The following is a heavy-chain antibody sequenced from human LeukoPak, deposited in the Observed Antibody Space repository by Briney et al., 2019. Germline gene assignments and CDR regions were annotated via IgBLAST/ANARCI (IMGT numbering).Heavy chain of an antibody. CDR3: ARAGGNSYYYYYYYMDV. V-gene: IGHV1-69*06. CDR2: IIPIFGTA. Sequence: SVKVSCKASGGTFSSYAISWVRQAPGQGLEWMGGIIPIFGTANYAQKFQGRVTITADKSTSTAYMELSSLRSEDTAVYYCARAGGNSYYYYYYYMDVWGKGTTVTVSS. CDR1: GGTFSSYA. D-gene: IGHD4-23*01. J-gene: IGHJ6*03.